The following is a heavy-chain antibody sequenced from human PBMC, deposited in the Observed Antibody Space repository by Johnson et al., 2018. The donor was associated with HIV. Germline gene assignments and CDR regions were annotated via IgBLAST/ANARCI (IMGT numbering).Heavy chain of an antibody. Sequence: VQLVESGGGLVQPGGSLRLSCAASGFTFSSYAMTWVRQAPGQGVEWVSAISGSGDSTYYAASVQGRFTISRDNSKNTLYLQMNSLRAEDTAVYYCARGAQWELLIDAFDIWGQGTMVTVSS. V-gene: IGHV3-23*04. D-gene: IGHD1-26*01. CDR1: GFTFSSYA. CDR2: ISGSGDST. CDR3: ARGAQWELLIDAFDI. J-gene: IGHJ3*02.